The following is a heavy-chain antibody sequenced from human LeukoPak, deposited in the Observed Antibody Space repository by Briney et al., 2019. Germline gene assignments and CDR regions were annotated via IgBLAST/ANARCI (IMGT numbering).Heavy chain of an antibody. Sequence: GGSLRLSCAGSGFTLSSHSMNWVRQAPGKGLECVAFIGFDGSKKYYVDSVQGRFTISRDNYKNTLYLQMNSLRAEDTAVYYCARDAAAAGTFDYWGQGTLVTVSS. J-gene: IGHJ4*02. CDR1: GFTLSSHS. V-gene: IGHV3-33*08. CDR2: IGFDGSKK. D-gene: IGHD6-13*01. CDR3: ARDAAAAGTFDY.